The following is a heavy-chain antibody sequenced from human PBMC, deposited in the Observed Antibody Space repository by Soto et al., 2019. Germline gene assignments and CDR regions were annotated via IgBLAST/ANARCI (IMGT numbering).Heavy chain of an antibody. CDR1: GFTFSSYG. Sequence: QVQLVESGGGVVQPGRSLRLSCAASGFTFSSYGMHWVRQAPGKGLEWVAVISYDGSNKYYADSVKGRFTISRDNSKNTLYLQMNSLRAEDTAVYYCAKDRYGSFQRAVATSTRSPLPAFDYWGQGTLVTVSS. V-gene: IGHV3-30*18. CDR3: AKDRYGSFQRAVATSTRSPLPAFDY. D-gene: IGHD6-19*01. CDR2: ISYDGSNK. J-gene: IGHJ4*02.